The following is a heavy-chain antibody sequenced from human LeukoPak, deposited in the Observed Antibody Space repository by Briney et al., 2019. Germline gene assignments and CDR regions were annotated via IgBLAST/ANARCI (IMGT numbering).Heavy chain of an antibody. D-gene: IGHD4-23*01. CDR1: GYSISTGYY. J-gene: IGHJ4*02. Sequence: WETLSLTCAVSGYSISTGYYWGWVRQPPGKGLEWIGNTYHSGTSYYNPSLKSRVTISVDTSKNQFSLTLSSVTAADTALYYCARKYGSNAGYFDYWGQGALVTVSS. V-gene: IGHV4-38-2*01. CDR3: ARKYGSNAGYFDY. CDR2: TYHSGTS.